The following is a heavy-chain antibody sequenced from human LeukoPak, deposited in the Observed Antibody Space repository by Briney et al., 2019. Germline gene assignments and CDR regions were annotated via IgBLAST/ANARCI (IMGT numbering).Heavy chain of an antibody. CDR2: IIPIFGTA. Sequence: SVKVSCKASGGTFSSYAISWVRQAPGQGLEWMGGIIPIFGTANYAQKFQGRVTSTADESTSTAYMELSSLRSEDTAVYYCASEAAAGLTRQHWGQGTLVTVSS. V-gene: IGHV1-69*13. D-gene: IGHD6-13*01. J-gene: IGHJ1*01. CDR3: ASEAAAGLTRQH. CDR1: GGTFSSYA.